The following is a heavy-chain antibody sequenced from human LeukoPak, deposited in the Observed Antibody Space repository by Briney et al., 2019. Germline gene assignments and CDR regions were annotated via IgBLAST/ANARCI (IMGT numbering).Heavy chain of an antibody. D-gene: IGHD3-22*01. CDR3: ARVPPYYYDSSGRTAFDI. CDR2: IYYSGST. V-gene: IGHV4-59*01. J-gene: IGHJ3*02. Sequence: SETLSLTCTVSDGSISNYYWTWIRQPPGKGLEWIGYIYYSGSTSYNPSLKSRVTISVDTSKNQFSLKLSSVIAADTAVYYCARVPPYYYDSSGRTAFDIWGQGTLVIVSS. CDR1: DGSISNYY.